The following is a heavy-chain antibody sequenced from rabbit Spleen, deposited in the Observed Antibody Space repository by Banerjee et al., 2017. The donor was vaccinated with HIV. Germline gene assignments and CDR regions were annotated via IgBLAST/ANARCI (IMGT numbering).Heavy chain of an antibody. D-gene: IGHD2-1*01. CDR3: ARAYIGDDSLAL. CDR1: KFSFSSVFW. J-gene: IGHJ4*01. V-gene: IGHV1S40*01. CDR2: IYEDSTGSA. Sequence: QSLEESGGDLVKPGASLTLTCTASKFSFSSVFWMYWVRQAPGKGLEWIACIYEDSTGSAYYASWAKGRFTMSKTSSTTVTLQVTSLTAADTATYFCARAYIGDDSLALWGQGTLVTVS.